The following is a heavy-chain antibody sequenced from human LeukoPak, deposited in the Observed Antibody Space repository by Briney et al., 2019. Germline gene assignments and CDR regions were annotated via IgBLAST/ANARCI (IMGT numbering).Heavy chain of an antibody. J-gene: IGHJ4*02. Sequence: SETLSLTCNVSGGSIINYYWTWVRQPPGKRLEWIGYIYDSGSTNYNPSLKSRVTISVDTSKNQFSLSLTSVTAADTAVYYCARGIRYGNDYWGQGTPVTVSS. CDR2: IYDSGST. D-gene: IGHD6-13*01. V-gene: IGHV4-59*01. CDR1: GGSIINYY. CDR3: ARGIRYGNDY.